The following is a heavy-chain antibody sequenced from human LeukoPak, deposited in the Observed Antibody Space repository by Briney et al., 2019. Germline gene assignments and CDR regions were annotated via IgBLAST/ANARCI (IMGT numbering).Heavy chain of an antibody. Sequence: PGGSLRLSCAASGFTFSSYAMSWVRQGPGKGLEWVSAISGSGGNTYYADSVKGRFNISRDNSRNSLYLQMNSLRAEDTAVYYCAKEGLSIVVVAAAPFDYWGQGTLVTVSS. CDR2: ISGSGGNT. D-gene: IGHD2-2*01. V-gene: IGHV3-23*01. J-gene: IGHJ4*02. CDR1: GFTFSSYA. CDR3: AKEGLSIVVVAAAPFDY.